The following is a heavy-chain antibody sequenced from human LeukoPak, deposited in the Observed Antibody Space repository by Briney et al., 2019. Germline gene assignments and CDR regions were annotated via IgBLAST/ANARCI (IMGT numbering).Heavy chain of an antibody. Sequence: PSETLSLTCTVSGGSISSSSYYWGWIRQPPGKGLEWIGSIYYSGSTNYNPSLKSRVTISVDTSKNQFSLKLSSVTAADTAVYYCARGQDSSGYYVGYWGQGTLVTVSS. CDR1: GGSISSSSYY. CDR3: ARGQDSSGYYVGY. CDR2: IYYSGST. V-gene: IGHV4-39*07. D-gene: IGHD3-22*01. J-gene: IGHJ4*02.